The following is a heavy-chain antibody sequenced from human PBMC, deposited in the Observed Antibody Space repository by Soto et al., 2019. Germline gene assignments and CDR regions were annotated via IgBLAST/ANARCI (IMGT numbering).Heavy chain of an antibody. CDR1: GYTFTSYA. CDR3: AGPPHDYRDREAYFQH. J-gene: IGHJ1*01. CDR2: INPGNGNT. V-gene: IGHV1-3*01. D-gene: IGHD4-17*01. Sequence: SVKVSCKASGYTFTSYAMHWVRQAPRQRLEWMGWINPGNGNTKYSQKFQGRVTMTRDTSVSTAYMELSRLRSDDTAVYYCAGPPHDYRDREAYFQHWGQGTLVTVSS.